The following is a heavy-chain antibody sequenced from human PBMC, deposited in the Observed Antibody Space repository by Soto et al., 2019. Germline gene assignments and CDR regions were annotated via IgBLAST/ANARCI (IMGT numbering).Heavy chain of an antibody. CDR1: GYTFTNFG. CDR3: ARVRPGVEGWFDP. D-gene: IGHD2-2*01. V-gene: IGHV1-18*01. CDR2: ISAYTDTP. J-gene: IGHJ5*02. Sequence: ASVKVSCKASGYTFTNFGVTWVRRAPGQGLEWMGWISAYTDTPNYAQKFQGRVTMTIDTSTSTAYMDLRSLTSDDTAVYYCARVRPGVEGWFDPWGQGTLVTVSS.